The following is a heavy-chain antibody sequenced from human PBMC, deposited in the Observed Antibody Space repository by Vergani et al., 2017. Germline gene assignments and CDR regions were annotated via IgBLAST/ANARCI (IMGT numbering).Heavy chain of an antibody. CDR2: ISWNSGSI. CDR1: GFTFDDYA. CDR3: AKASYDSSGYYFGDFDY. J-gene: IGHJ4*02. V-gene: IGHV3-9*01. D-gene: IGHD3-22*01. Sequence: EVQLVESGGGLVQPGRSLRLSCAASGFTFDDYAMHWVRQAPGKGLEWVSGISWNSGSIGYADSVKGRFTISRDNAKNSLYLQMNSLRAEDTALYYCAKASYDSSGYYFGDFDYWGQGTLVTVSS.